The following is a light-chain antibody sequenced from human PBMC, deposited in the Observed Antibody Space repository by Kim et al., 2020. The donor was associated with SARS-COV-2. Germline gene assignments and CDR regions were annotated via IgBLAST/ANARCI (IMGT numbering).Light chain of an antibody. CDR3: QTWGTGIVV. CDR1: TGHIHYP. V-gene: IGLV4-69*01. Sequence: SVTPTCSLRTGHIHYPIAWHQQRPRERPRYLMNVTSDGRHKNMDGIPDRFSASSSGAERYLTISSLQSEDEADYYCQTWGTGIVVFGGGTQLTVL. J-gene: IGLJ2*01. CDR2: VTSDGRH.